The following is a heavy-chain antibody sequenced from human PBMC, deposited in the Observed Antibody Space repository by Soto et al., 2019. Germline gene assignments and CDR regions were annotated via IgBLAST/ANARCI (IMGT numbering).Heavy chain of an antibody. D-gene: IGHD2-2*01. CDR2: MNPNSGNT. V-gene: IGHV1-8*01. J-gene: IGHJ5*02. Sequence: GASVKVSCKASGYTFTSYDINWVRQATGQGREWMGWMNPNSGNTGYAQKFQGRVTMTRNTSISTAYMELSSLRSEDTAVYYCARAMFRKYCSSTSCYSFNPWGQGTLVTVSS. CDR3: ARAMFRKYCSSTSCYSFNP. CDR1: GYTFTSYD.